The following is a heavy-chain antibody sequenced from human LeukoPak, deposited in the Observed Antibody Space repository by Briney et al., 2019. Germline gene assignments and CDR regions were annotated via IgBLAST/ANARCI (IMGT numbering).Heavy chain of an antibody. D-gene: IGHD5-18*01. CDR2: IIGSGGST. J-gene: IGHJ4*02. CDR3: AKEIGHNHGYWAH. CDR1: GFSFRNYA. V-gene: IGHV3-23*01. Sequence: PGGSLRLSCAASGFSFRNYAMSWVRQAPGKGLEWVSSIIGSGGSTYYADSVKGRVTISRDNSKNTLDLQMNSLRVDDTAVYYCAKEIGHNHGYWAHWGQGTLVTVSS.